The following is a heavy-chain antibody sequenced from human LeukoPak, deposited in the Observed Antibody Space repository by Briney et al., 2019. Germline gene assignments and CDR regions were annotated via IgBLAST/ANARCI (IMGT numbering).Heavy chain of an antibody. CDR1: GGSFSGYN. CDR3: ARVWGALDY. V-gene: IGHV4-34*01. D-gene: IGHD7-27*01. CDR2: INHSGST. J-gene: IGHJ4*02. Sequence: PSETLSLTCAVYGGSFSGYNWSWIRQPPGKGLEWIGEINHSGSTNYNPSLKSRVTISVDTSKNQFSLKLSSVTAADTAVYYCARVWGALDYWGQGTLVTVSS.